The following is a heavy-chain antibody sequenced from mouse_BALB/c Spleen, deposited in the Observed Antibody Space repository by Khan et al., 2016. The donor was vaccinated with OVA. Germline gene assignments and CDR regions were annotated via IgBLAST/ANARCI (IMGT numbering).Heavy chain of an antibody. CDR2: IGPGSSNT. CDR3: ASENYCSRSSYAMDY. Sequence: DLVKPGTSVKLYCKASGYTFTSYWINWIKQRPGQGLEWIGRIGPGSSNTYYNEMFKGKAALTVDTSSSTAYIQLSSLSSEASAVYFCASENYCSRSSYAMDYWGQGTSVTVSS. D-gene: IGHD1-1*01. J-gene: IGHJ4*01. V-gene: IGHV1S41*01. CDR1: GYTFTSYW.